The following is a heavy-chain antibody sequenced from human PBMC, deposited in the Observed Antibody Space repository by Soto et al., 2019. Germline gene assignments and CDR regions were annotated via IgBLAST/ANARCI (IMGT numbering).Heavy chain of an antibody. Sequence: QVQLVQSGAEVKKPGSSVKVSCKASGGTFSSYAISWVRQAPGQGLEWMGGIIPIFGTANYAQKFQGRVTITADESTSTAYMELSSLGSEDTAVYYCARFGGSLFPYYYSGMDVWGQGTTVTVSS. J-gene: IGHJ6*02. D-gene: IGHD3-10*01. CDR1: GGTFSSYA. V-gene: IGHV1-69*01. CDR2: IIPIFGTA. CDR3: ARFGGSLFPYYYSGMDV.